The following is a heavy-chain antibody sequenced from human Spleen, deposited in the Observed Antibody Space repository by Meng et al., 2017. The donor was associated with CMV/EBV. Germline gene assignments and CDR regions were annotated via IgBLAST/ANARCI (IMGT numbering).Heavy chain of an antibody. Sequence: GGSLRLSCAASGFTFSSYSMNWVRQAPGKGLEWVSYISSSGGSTYYADSVKGRFTISRDNSKNTLYLQMNSLRAEDTAVYYCAKEQLRFLESPLYGMDVWGQGTTVTVSS. CDR2: ISSSGGST. J-gene: IGHJ6*02. V-gene: IGHV3-23*01. D-gene: IGHD3-3*01. CDR3: AKEQLRFLESPLYGMDV. CDR1: GFTFSSYS.